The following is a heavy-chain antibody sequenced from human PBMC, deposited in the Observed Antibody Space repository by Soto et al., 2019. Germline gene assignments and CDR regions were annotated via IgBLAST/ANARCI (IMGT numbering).Heavy chain of an antibody. V-gene: IGHV1-18*01. D-gene: IGHD1-26*01. J-gene: IGHJ6*02. CDR3: ARAIVGATNYYYYGMDV. CDR1: GYTFTSYG. Sequence: QVQLVQSGAEVKKPGASVKVSCKASGYTFTSYGISWVRQAPGQGLEGMGWISAYNGNTNYAQKLQGRVTMTTDTSTSTAYMELRSLRSDDTAVYYCARAIVGATNYYYYGMDVWGQGTTVTVSS. CDR2: ISAYNGNT.